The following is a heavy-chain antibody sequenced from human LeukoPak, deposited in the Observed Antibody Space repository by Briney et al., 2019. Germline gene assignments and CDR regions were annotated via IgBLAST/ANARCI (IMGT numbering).Heavy chain of an antibody. CDR2: IPYDGSNK. V-gene: IGHV3-30*03. J-gene: IGHJ5*02. CDR1: GFTFSNYG. CDR3: ARMIRDYGDSNWFDP. Sequence: GGSLRLSCAASGFTFSNYGMHWVRQAPGKGLEWVAVIPYDGSNKYYGDSVKGRFTISRDNSKNTLYLQMNSLRAEDTAIYYCARMIRDYGDSNWFDPWGQGTLVTVSS. D-gene: IGHD4-17*01.